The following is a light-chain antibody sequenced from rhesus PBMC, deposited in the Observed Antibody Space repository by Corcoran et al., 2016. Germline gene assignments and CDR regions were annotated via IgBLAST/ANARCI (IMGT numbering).Light chain of an antibody. CDR2: KAS. Sequence: DIQMTQSPSSLSASVGDRVTITCRASENVNNYLNWYQQKPGKAPKLLIYKASTLQSGVPSRFRGSGSGTDYTFTISSLQPEDVATYYCQHGYGTLFTFGPGTKLDIK. CDR3: QHGYGTLFT. CDR1: ENVNNY. V-gene: IGKV1-74*01. J-gene: IGKJ3*01.